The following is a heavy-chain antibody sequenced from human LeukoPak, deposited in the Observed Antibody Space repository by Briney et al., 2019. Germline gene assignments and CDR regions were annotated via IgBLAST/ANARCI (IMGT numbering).Heavy chain of an antibody. J-gene: IGHJ5*02. V-gene: IGHV6-1*01. CDR1: GDSVSSNSAA. D-gene: IGHD3-10*01. CDR3: TGGGLVRGTLHWFDP. CDR2: TYYRSKWSN. Sequence: SQTLSLTCAISGDSVSSNSAAWNWIRQSPSRGLEWLGRTYYRSKWSNDYAVSVKSRITINPDTSRNQFSLQLNSVTPEDTAVYYCTGGGLVRGTLHWFDPWGQGTLVTVSS.